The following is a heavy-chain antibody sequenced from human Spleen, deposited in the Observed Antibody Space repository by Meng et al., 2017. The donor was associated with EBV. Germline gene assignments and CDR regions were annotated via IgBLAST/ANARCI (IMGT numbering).Heavy chain of an antibody. V-gene: IGHV3-30*03. CDR2: TSYNENTK. Sequence: QVQLVESGXGVVQPXGSLRLSCVASGFTFSNYGRHWVRQAPGKGLEWVALTSYNENTKNYVDSVKGRFTVFRDNSKNTLYLQMNSLRREDSALYYCARKETPDRWELPYFDHRGRGTLVTVSS. J-gene: IGHJ4*02. CDR1: GFTFSNYG. D-gene: IGHD1-26*01. CDR3: ARKETPDRWELPYFDH.